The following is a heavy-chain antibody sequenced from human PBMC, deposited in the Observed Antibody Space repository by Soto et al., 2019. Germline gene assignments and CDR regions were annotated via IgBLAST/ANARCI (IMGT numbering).Heavy chain of an antibody. CDR3: ARVARWGSSVSFAP. CDR1: GGTFSSYA. Sequence: QVQLVQSGAEVKKPGSSVKVSCKASGGTFSSYAISWVRQAPGQGLEWMGGIIPIFGTANYAQKFQGRVTXXAXEXMSTAYMELSSLRSEDRAVYYGARVARWGSSVSFAPWGQGTLVTVSS. V-gene: IGHV1-69*12. D-gene: IGHD6-6*01. CDR2: IIPIFGTA. J-gene: IGHJ5*02.